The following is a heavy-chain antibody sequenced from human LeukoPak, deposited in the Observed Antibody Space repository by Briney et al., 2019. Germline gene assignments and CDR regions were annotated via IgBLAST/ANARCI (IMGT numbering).Heavy chain of an antibody. Sequence: SETLSLTCAVYGGSFSGYYCSWIRQPPGKGLECIGEINHSGSTNYNPSLKSRVTISVDTSKNQFSLKLSSVTAADTAVYYCARHFRRGWSTLPYYLDYWGQGTLVTVSS. D-gene: IGHD6-19*01. CDR1: GGSFSGYY. CDR2: INHSGST. V-gene: IGHV4-34*01. CDR3: ARHFRRGWSTLPYYLDY. J-gene: IGHJ4*02.